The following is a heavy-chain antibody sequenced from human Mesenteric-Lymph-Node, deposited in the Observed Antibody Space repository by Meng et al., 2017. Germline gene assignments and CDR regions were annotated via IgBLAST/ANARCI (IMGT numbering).Heavy chain of an antibody. D-gene: IGHD6-19*01. CDR2: ISSSGSTI. CDR1: GFTFSSYE. J-gene: IGHJ4*02. Sequence: GGSLRLSCAASGFTFSSYEMDWVRQAPGKGLEWVSYISSSGSTIYYADSVKGRFTISRDNAKNSLYLQMNSLRAEDTAVYYCARDEGTAVAGTGDFDYWGQGTLVTVSS. CDR3: ARDEGTAVAGTGDFDY. V-gene: IGHV3-48*03.